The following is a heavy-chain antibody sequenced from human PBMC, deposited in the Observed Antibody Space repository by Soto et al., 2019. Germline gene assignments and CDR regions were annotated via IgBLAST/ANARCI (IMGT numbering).Heavy chain of an antibody. CDR3: ARAHYYDSSGSPTHFAY. Sequence: PSETLSLTCAVYGGSFSGYYWSWIRQPPGKGLEWIGEINHSGSTYYNPSLKSRVTISVDTSKNQFSLKLSSVTAADTAVYYCARAHYYDSSGSPTHFAYWGQGTLVTVPS. V-gene: IGHV4-34*09. CDR1: GGSFSGYY. J-gene: IGHJ4*02. D-gene: IGHD3-22*01. CDR2: INHSGST.